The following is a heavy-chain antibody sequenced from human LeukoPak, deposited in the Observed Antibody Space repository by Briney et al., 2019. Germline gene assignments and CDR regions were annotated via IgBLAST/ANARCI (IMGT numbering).Heavy chain of an antibody. CDR3: AGLVGRYSSGLYYYYFDY. CDR2: MYLSGTT. V-gene: IGHV4-4*02. D-gene: IGHD3-22*01. CDR1: GDSINSLDL. J-gene: IGHJ4*02. Sequence: SETLSLTCTVSGDSINSLDLWSWVRQPPGKGLEWIGEMYLSGTTHSDPSVKSRVTISIGKSKNQFFLNLSSVTAADTAVYYCAGLVGRYSSGLYYYYFDYWGQGTLVTVSS.